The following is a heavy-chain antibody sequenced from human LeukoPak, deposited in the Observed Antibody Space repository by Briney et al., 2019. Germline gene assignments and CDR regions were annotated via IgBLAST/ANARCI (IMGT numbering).Heavy chain of an antibody. CDR3: AKGLVPAAIRVVDY. D-gene: IGHD2-2*01. CDR2: ISASGGST. CDR1: GFTFSSYA. Sequence: GGSLRLSCAASGFTFSSYAMRWVRQAPGKGLEWVSAISASGGSTYYADSVKGRFTISRDNSQNTLYLQVNSLRAEDTAVYYCAKGLVPAAIRVVDYWGQGTLVTVSS. J-gene: IGHJ4*02. V-gene: IGHV3-23*01.